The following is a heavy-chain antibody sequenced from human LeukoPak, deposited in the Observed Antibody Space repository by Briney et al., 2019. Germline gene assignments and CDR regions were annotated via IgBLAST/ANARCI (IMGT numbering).Heavy chain of an antibody. J-gene: IGHJ4*02. V-gene: IGHV3-15*01. Sequence: PGGSLRLSCVASGITFSDAWMSWVRQAPGKGLEWVGHIKSRTHGGTTDYAAPVKARFTISRDDSKNTLYLQMSGLKTEDTAVYYCATEFFDNGYNFWGQGTLVTVSS. CDR2: IKSRTHGGTT. CDR1: GITFSDAW. CDR3: ATEFFDNGYNF. D-gene: IGHD2-8*01.